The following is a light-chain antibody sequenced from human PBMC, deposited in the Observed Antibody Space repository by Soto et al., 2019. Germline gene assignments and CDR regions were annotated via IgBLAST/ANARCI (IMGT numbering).Light chain of an antibody. J-gene: IGLJ1*01. CDR2: EVS. CDR3: SSYTTSSTRV. V-gene: IGLV2-14*03. CDR1: ISDVGAYDF. Sequence: QSVLTQPASLSGSPVQSITLSCTGTISDVGAYDFVSWYQQHPDKAPKLMIYEVSNRPSGVSHRVSGSKSVNTATLTTSGLKAEDEADYYCSSYTTSSTRVFGTGTKLTVL.